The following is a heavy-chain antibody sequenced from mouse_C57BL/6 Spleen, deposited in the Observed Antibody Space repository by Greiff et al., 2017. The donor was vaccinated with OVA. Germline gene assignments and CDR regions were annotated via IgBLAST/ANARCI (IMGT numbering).Heavy chain of an antibody. Sequence: VQLQQPGAELVMPGASVKLSCKASGYTFTSYWMHWVKQRPGQGLEWIGEIDPSDSHTNYNQKFKGKSTLTVDKSSSTAYMQLSSLTSEDSAVYYCARGGYYGSSDYWGQGTTLTVSS. CDR1: GYTFTSYW. V-gene: IGHV1-69*01. J-gene: IGHJ2*01. CDR2: IDPSDSHT. D-gene: IGHD1-1*01. CDR3: ARGGYYGSSDY.